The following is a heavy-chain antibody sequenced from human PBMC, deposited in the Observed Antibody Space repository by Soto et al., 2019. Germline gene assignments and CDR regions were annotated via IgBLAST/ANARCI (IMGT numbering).Heavy chain of an antibody. D-gene: IGHD2-21*01. CDR2: VNPNSGGT. Sequence: ASVKVSCKASGHTFSGYYVHWVRQAPGQGLEWMGWVNPNSGGTHYAQKFQGMVSMTRDTSLSAVYMELRSLRRDNMAVYFCASGYLGGDWTVTTGELGRFWGQGALVTVSS. V-gene: IGHV1-2*02. CDR3: ASGYLGGDWTVTTGELGRF. J-gene: IGHJ4*02. CDR1: GHTFSGYY.